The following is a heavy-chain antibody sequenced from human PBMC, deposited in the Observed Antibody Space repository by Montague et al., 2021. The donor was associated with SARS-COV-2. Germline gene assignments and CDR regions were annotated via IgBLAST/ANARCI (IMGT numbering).Heavy chain of an antibody. CDR3: ARRGVVVIPAVVEYYYGMDV. Sequence: SETLSLTCTASGGSISSYYWNWIRQSPGKGLEWIGYINYSGSANYNPSLKSRVTISVDTSKNQLSLNLSSVTAADTAVYYCARRGVVVIPAVVEYYYGMDVWGQGTTVTVSS. J-gene: IGHJ6*02. CDR2: INYSGSA. D-gene: IGHD2-2*01. V-gene: IGHV4-59*01. CDR1: GGSISSYY.